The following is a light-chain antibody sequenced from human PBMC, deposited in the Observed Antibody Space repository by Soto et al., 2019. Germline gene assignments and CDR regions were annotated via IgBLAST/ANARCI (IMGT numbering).Light chain of an antibody. CDR3: SSYAGSNNVI. CDR2: AVT. CDR1: SSDVGGNNY. J-gene: IGLJ2*01. V-gene: IGLV2-8*01. Sequence: QSVLTQPPSASGSPGQSVAISCTGPSSDVGGNNYVSWYQQHPGKAPKLMVYAVTKRPSGVPDRFSGSKSGNTASLTVSGLQAEDEADYYCSSYAGSNNVIFGGGTKLTVL.